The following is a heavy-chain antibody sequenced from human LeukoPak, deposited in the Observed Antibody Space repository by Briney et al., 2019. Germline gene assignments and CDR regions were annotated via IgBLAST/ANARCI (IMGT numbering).Heavy chain of an antibody. CDR2: KRYDGSNK. CDR3: AKTMSPYYYDSSGF. Sequence: PGGSLRLSCAASGFIFSSYGMHWVRQAPGKGLEWVAFKRYDGSNKYHADSVKGRFTISRDNSKNTLYLQMNSLRAEDTAVYYCAKTMSPYYYDSSGFWGQGTLVTVSS. V-gene: IGHV3-30*02. J-gene: IGHJ4*02. CDR1: GFIFSSYG. D-gene: IGHD3-22*01.